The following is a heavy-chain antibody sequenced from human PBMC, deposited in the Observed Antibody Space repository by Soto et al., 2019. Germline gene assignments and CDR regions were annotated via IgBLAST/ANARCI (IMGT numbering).Heavy chain of an antibody. V-gene: IGHV4-39*01. CDR2: IYYSGST. CDR3: ARLTRRGYSYGLGVYFDY. CDR1: GGSISSSSYY. D-gene: IGHD5-18*01. Sequence: PSETLSLTCTVSGGSISSSSYYWGWIRQPPGKGLEWIGSIYYSGSTYYNPSLKSRVTISVDTSKNQFSLKLSSVTAADTAVYYCARLTRRGYSYGLGVYFDYWGQGTLVTVSS. J-gene: IGHJ4*02.